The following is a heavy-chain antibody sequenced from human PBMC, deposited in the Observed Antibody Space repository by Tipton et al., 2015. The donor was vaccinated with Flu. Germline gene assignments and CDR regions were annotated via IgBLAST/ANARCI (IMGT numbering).Heavy chain of an antibody. CDR2: ISWNSGSI. V-gene: IGHV3-9*01. D-gene: IGHD3-22*01. J-gene: IGHJ3*02. Sequence: SLRLSCAASGFTFDDYAMHWVRQAPGKGLEWVSGISWNSGSIGYADSVKGRFTISRDNAKNSLYLQMNSLRAEDTALYYCAKVRSDYYDSSGYYRDAFDIWGQGTMVTVSS. CDR1: GFTFDDYA. CDR3: AKVRSDYYDSSGYYRDAFDI.